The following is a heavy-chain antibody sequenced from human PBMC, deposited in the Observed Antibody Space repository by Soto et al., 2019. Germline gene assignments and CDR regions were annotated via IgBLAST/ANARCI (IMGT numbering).Heavy chain of an antibody. D-gene: IGHD3-10*01. V-gene: IGHV3-23*01. CDR3: AKVLSKNYYYPFDF. Sequence: EVHLLESGGGLVQRGGSLRLSCTASGFTFSEYAMTWVRQAPGKGLEWVSTISGGSSVTYYGDSVKGRFTISRDNAKKTLFLQLNRLSAEDTATYYCAKVLSKNYYYPFDFWGQGTQVTVSS. CDR1: GFTFSEYA. CDR2: ISGGSSVT. J-gene: IGHJ4*02.